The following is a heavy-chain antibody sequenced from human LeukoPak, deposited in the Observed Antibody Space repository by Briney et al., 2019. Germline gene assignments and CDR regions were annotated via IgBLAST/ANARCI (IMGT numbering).Heavy chain of an antibody. CDR1: GFTVSSNY. CDR2: IYGGGGT. V-gene: IGHV3-66*01. J-gene: IGHJ4*02. D-gene: IGHD2-8*02. Sequence: GGSLRLSCAASGFTVSSNYVSWVRQAPGKGLEWVSVIYGGGGTYYADSVKGRFTISRDNSKNTMYLQMNTLRAEDTAVYYCARGLVLTYYYFESWGQGTLVTVSS. CDR3: ARGLVLTYYYFES.